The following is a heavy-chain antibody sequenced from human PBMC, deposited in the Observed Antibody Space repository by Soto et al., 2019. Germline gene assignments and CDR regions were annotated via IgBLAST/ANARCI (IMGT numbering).Heavy chain of an antibody. CDR3: ARDLGYYESSGYFDY. D-gene: IGHD3-22*01. CDR1: GFTFSDYY. J-gene: IGHJ4*02. V-gene: IGHV3-11*01. CDR2: ISSSGDII. Sequence: QVQLVESGGDLVKPGGSLRLSCAASGFTFSDYYMSWIRQAPGKGLEWVSYISSSGDIIYYADSVKGRFTISRDNARNSLYLQMNSLRAEDTAVYYCARDLGYYESSGYFDYWGQGTLVTVSS.